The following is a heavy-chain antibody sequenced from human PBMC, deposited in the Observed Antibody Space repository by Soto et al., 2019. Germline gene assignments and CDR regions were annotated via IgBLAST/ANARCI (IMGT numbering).Heavy chain of an antibody. CDR3: AQTVGGTAGRDVDY. V-gene: IGHV2-5*02. D-gene: IGHD3-16*01. Sequence: QITLRESGPALVKPTQTLTLTCTFSGFSLTTSGEAVAWIRQSPGKALEWLGIIYWDDDKRDSPSLGNRITFTNATSKNQVFLSMADVDPSDPATCYCAQTVGGTAGRDVDYWGQGTRVTVSS. CDR2: IYWDDDK. J-gene: IGHJ4*02. CDR1: GFSLTTSGEA.